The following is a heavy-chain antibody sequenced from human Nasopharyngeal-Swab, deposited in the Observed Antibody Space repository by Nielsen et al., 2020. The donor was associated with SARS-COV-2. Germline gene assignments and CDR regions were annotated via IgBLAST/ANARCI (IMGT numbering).Heavy chain of an antibody. D-gene: IGHD7-27*01. CDR2: ISGSGGTI. CDR1: GFTFSDYY. CDR3: ARDRANWDFDY. V-gene: IGHV3-11*04. Sequence: GESLKISCAASGFTFSDYYMSWIRQAPGKGLEYISYISGSGGTIYYGDSIKGRFTISRDNAKNSLYLQMNSLRAEDTAVYYCARDRANWDFDYWGQGTLVTVSS. J-gene: IGHJ4*02.